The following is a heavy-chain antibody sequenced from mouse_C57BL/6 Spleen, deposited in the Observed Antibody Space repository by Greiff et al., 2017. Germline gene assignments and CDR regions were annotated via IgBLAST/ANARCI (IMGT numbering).Heavy chain of an antibody. Sequence: QVQLQQPGAELVKPGASVKLSCKASGYTFTSYWMHWVKQRPGQGLEWIGMIHPNSGSTNYNEKFKSKATLTVDKSSSTAYMQLSSLTSEDSAVYYCASSLLYYGSGYAYFDVWGTGTTVTVSS. J-gene: IGHJ1*03. CDR2: IHPNSGST. V-gene: IGHV1-64*01. D-gene: IGHD1-1*01. CDR3: ASSLLYYGSGYAYFDV. CDR1: GYTFTSYW.